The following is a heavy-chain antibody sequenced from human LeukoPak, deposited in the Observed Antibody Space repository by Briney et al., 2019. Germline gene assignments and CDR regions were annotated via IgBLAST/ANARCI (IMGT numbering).Heavy chain of an antibody. Sequence: TGGSLRLSCAASGFTVSSNYMSWVRQAPGKGLEWVSVIYSGGSTYYPDSVKGRFTISRDNSKNTLYLQMNSLRAEDTAVYYCARESPYYYDSSDAFDIWGQGTMVTVSS. V-gene: IGHV3-53*01. CDR2: IYSGGST. J-gene: IGHJ3*02. CDR1: GFTVSSNY. CDR3: ARESPYYYDSSDAFDI. D-gene: IGHD3-22*01.